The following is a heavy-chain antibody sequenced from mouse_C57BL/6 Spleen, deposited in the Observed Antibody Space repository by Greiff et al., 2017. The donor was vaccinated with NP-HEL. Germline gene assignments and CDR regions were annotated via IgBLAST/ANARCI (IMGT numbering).Heavy chain of an antibody. V-gene: IGHV1-42*01. CDR3: ARGGAFYDYDGHYYAMDY. Sequence: EVQLQQSGPELVKPGASVKISCKASGYSFTGYYMNWVKQSPEKSLEWIGEINPSTGGTTYNQKFKAKATLTVDKSSSTAYMQLKSLTSEDSAVYYCARGGAFYDYDGHYYAMDYWGQGTSVTVSS. CDR1: GYSFTGYY. J-gene: IGHJ4*01. CDR2: INPSTGGT. D-gene: IGHD2-4*01.